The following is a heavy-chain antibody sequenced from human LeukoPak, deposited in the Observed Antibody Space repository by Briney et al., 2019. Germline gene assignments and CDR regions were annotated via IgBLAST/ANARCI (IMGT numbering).Heavy chain of an antibody. V-gene: IGHV3-23*01. CDR3: ARDVGTIGLPDY. CDR1: GFTFSSYA. CDR2: ISGSGGST. Sequence: GGSLRLSCAASGFTFSSYAMSWVRQAPGKGLEWVSAISGSGGSTYYADSVKGRFTISRDNAKNSLYLQMNSLRAEDTAVYYCARDVGTIGLPDYWGQGTLVTVSS. D-gene: IGHD5-24*01. J-gene: IGHJ4*02.